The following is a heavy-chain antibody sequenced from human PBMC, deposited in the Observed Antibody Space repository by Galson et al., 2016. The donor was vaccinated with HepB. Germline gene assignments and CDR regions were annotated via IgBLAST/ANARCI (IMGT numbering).Heavy chain of an antibody. CDR2: IYYSGST. D-gene: IGHD3-22*01. CDR1: GGSISSRNYY. V-gene: IGHV4-31*03. CDR3: ATGRSGYYFVA. J-gene: IGHJ5*02. Sequence: TLSLTCTVSGGSISSRNYYLTWIRQHPGKGLEWIGYIYYSGSTFYNPSLKSRLTISVDTSRNQFSLKLSSVTAADTAVYYCATGRSGYYFVAWGQGILVTVSS.